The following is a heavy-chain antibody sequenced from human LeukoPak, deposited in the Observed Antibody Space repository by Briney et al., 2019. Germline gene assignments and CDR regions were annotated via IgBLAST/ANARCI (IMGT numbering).Heavy chain of an antibody. D-gene: IGHD1-7*01. CDR2: ISSSSATI. Sequence: GGSLRLSCEGSGFSLSAYNMNWVRQAPGKGLESVSYISSSSATIFYADSVKGRFTISRDNAKNSLYLQMNSLRPEDTAVYYCARERGLELLTYWGQGALVTVSS. CDR1: GFSLSAYN. CDR3: ARERGLELLTY. V-gene: IGHV3-48*01. J-gene: IGHJ4*02.